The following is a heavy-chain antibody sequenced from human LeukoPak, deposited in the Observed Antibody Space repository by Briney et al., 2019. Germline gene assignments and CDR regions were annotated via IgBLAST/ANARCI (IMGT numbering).Heavy chain of an antibody. CDR3: ARDGYSDSSGYDYPPSV. Sequence: PSETLSLTCAVYGGSFSSYYWSWIRQPPGKGLEWIGYMSYNGRSSYNPSLRSRVTISVDASKKQFSLKLSSVTAADTAVYYCARDGYSDSSGYDYPPSVWGQGTLVTVSS. CDR1: GGSFSSYY. D-gene: IGHD3-22*01. J-gene: IGHJ4*02. V-gene: IGHV4-59*01. CDR2: MSYNGRS.